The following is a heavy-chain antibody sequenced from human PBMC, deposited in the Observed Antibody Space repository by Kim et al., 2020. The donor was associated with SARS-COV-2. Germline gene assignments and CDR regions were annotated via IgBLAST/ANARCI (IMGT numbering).Heavy chain of an antibody. J-gene: IGHJ4*02. Sequence: TYYTVAVKGRFTNARDNSKNTLYLQRNSLRAEDTAVYYCAKGILVGAVDYWGQGTLVTVSS. D-gene: IGHD1-26*01. V-gene: IGHV3-23*01. CDR2: T. CDR3: AKGILVGAVDY.